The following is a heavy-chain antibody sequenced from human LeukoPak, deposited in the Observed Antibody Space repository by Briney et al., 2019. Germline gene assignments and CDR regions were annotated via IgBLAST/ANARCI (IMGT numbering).Heavy chain of an antibody. J-gene: IGHJ6*02. V-gene: IGHV4-59*01. CDR1: GGSIRGYY. Sequence: SETLSLTCTVSGGSIRGYYWSWIRQPPGKGLEWIGYIYYSGSTNYNPSLKSRVTISVDTSENQFSLKLSSVTAADTAVYYCARDRRTISSAHYGMDVWGQGTTVTVSS. D-gene: IGHD1-14*01. CDR3: ARDRRTISSAHYGMDV. CDR2: IYYSGST.